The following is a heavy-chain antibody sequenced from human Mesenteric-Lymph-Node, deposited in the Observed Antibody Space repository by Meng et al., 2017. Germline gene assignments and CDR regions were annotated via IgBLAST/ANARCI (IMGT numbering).Heavy chain of an antibody. D-gene: IGHD6-13*01. CDR1: RDTFTSYH. CDR2: INRSEGST. CDR3: ARGVRIAAARIPVDY. V-gene: IGHV1-46*01. J-gene: IGHJ4*02. Sequence: QRQLVRTGPELKKPGSQVKVACKASRDTFTSYHMHWVRQSPGQVRDGMGIINRSEGSTSDAQKCQGRGTMTRDTSTSTVYMELSSLRSEDTAVYYCARGVRIAAARIPVDYWGQGTLVTVSS.